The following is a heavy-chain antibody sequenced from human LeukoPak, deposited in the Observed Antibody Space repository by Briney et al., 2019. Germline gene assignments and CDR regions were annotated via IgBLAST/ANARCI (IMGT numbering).Heavy chain of an antibody. D-gene: IGHD6-19*01. V-gene: IGHV3-7*01. CDR3: VRHDSSGWFSFDY. CDR1: GFTFSDYY. Sequence: GGSLRLSCAASGFTFSDYYMSWVRQAPGKGLEWVANIKQDGSEKYYVDSVKGRFTISRDNAKNSLYLQMTSLRAEDTAVYYCVRHDSSGWFSFDYWGQGTLVTVSS. CDR2: IKQDGSEK. J-gene: IGHJ4*02.